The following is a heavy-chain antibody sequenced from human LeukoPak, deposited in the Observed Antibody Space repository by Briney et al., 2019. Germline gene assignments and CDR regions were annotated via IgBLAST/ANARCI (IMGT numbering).Heavy chain of an antibody. V-gene: IGHV4-4*07. CDR2: IYTSGST. CDR1: GGSISSYY. D-gene: IGHD1-26*01. J-gene: IGHJ4*02. CDR3: ARDRSISGSYYGDFDY. Sequence: SETLSLTCTVSGGSISSYYWSWIRQPAGKGLEWIGRIYTSGSTNYNPSLKSRVTISVDKSKNQFSLKLSSVTAADTAVYYCARDRSISGSYYGDFDYWGQRTLVTVSS.